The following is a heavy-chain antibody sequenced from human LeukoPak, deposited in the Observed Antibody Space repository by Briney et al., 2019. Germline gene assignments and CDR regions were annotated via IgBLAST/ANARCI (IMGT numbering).Heavy chain of an antibody. CDR1: GGSISSYY. CDR3: ARDSGTTGEVKFDP. J-gene: IGHJ5*02. CDR2: INHSGST. D-gene: IGHD3-10*01. Sequence: SETLSLTCTVSGGSISSYYWSWIRQPPGKGLEWIGEINHSGSTNYNPSLKSRVTISVDTSKNQFSLKLSSVTAADTAVYYCARDSGTTGEVKFDPWGQGTLVTVSS. V-gene: IGHV4-34*01.